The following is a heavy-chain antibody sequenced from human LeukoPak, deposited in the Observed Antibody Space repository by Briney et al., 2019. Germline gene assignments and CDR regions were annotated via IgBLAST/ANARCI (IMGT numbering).Heavy chain of an antibody. V-gene: IGHV3-9*01. CDR1: GFTFGAFA. Sequence: PGRSLRLSCTRPGFTFGAFAMHWVRQAPGKGLEWVSGISWNSESVGYADSVKGRFTVSRDNAQNSLYLQMDSLRPEDTALYYCAKDITGRNFYFDAMDVWGQGTTVTVSS. J-gene: IGHJ6*02. CDR2: ISWNSESV. CDR3: AKDITGRNFYFDAMDV.